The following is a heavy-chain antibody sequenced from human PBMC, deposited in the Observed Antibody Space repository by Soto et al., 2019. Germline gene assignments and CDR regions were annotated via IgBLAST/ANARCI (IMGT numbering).Heavy chain of an antibody. D-gene: IGHD6-19*01. CDR3: ARAGQREWLVGDFYFYY. J-gene: IGHJ4*02. Sequence: PSETLSLTCTVSGGSISSGGYYWSWIRQHPGKGLEWIGYIYYSGSTNYNPSLKSRVTISVDTSKNQFSLKLSSVTAADTAVYYCARAGQREWLVGDFYFYYRGQRTLVTVSS. V-gene: IGHV4-61*08. CDR2: IYYSGST. CDR1: GGSISSGGYY.